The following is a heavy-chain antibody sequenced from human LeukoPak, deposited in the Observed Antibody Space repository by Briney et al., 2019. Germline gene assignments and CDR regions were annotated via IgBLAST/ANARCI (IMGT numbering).Heavy chain of an antibody. CDR1: GGSFSGYY. V-gene: IGHV4-34*01. D-gene: IGHD5-18*01. Sequence: SETLSLTCAVYGGSFSGYYWSWIRQPPGKGLEWIXXXXXSGSTNYIPSLKSRVTTSVDTSKNQFSLKLSSVTAADTAVYYCARAMKRGYSYGRIWFDPWGQGTLVTVSS. CDR3: ARAMKRGYSYGRIWFDP. J-gene: IGHJ5*02. CDR2: XXXSGST.